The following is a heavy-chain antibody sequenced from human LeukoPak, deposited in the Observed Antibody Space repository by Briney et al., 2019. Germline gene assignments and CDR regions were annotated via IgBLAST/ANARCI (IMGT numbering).Heavy chain of an antibody. J-gene: IGHJ4*02. CDR2: ISGSGGST. D-gene: IGHD4-17*01. Sequence: GGSLRLSCAASGFTFSSYGMSWVRQAPGKGLEWVSAISGSGGSTYYADSVKGRFTISRDNSKNTLYLQMNSLRAEDTAVYYCAKDLTVTTDTHWGQGTLVTVSS. V-gene: IGHV3-23*01. CDR3: AKDLTVTTDTH. CDR1: GFTFSSYG.